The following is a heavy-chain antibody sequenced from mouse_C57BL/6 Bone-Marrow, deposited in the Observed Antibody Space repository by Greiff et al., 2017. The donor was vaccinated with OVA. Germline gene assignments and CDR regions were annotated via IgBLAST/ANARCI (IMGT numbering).Heavy chain of an antibody. CDR1: GFTFNTYA. D-gene: IGHD2-2*01. Sequence: EVKVVESGGGLVQPQGSLKLSCAASGFTFNTYAMHWVRQAPGKGLEWVARIRSKSSNYATYYADSMKDRFTISRDDSQSMLYLQMNNLKTEDTAMYYCVRERYGYDGGYYFDYWGQGTTLTVSS. CDR2: IRSKSSNYAT. V-gene: IGHV10-3*01. CDR3: VRERYGYDGGYYFDY. J-gene: IGHJ2*01.